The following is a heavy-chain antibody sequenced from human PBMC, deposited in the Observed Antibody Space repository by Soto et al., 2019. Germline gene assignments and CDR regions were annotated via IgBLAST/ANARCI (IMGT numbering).Heavy chain of an antibody. CDR2: IWHDGRNK. CDR3: EIGGAYYDCRSGYYRSPTDGWFDP. CDR1: GFTFSSYG. J-gene: IGHJ5*02. D-gene: IGHD3-3*01. Sequence: PGGSRRLSCAASGFTFSSYGMHWVRQAPGKGLDRVAVIWHDGRNKYYADTVKARFTISTYNSKNTLNLQMTNLRPQDTAVYYREIGGAYYDCRSGYYRSPTDGWFDPWGQGTLVTVSS. V-gene: IGHV3-30*02.